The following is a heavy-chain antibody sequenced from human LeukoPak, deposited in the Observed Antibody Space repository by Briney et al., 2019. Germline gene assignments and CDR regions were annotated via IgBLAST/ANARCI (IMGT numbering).Heavy chain of an antibody. Sequence: PSETLSLTCTVSGGSISSGGYYWSWIRQHPGKGLEWFGYIYYSGSTYYNPSLKSRVTISVDTSKNQFSLKLRSVTAADTAVYYCARVSSSSLGDAFDIWGQGTMVTVSS. CDR1: GGSISSGGYY. V-gene: IGHV4-31*03. D-gene: IGHD6-6*01. J-gene: IGHJ3*02. CDR2: IYYSGST. CDR3: ARVSSSSLGDAFDI.